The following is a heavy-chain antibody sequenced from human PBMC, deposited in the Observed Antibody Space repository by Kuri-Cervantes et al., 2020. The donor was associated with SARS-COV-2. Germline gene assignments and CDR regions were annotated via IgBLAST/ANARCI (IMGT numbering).Heavy chain of an antibody. CDR1: GYTFTCYG. V-gene: IGHV1-46*01. Sequence: ASVKVSCKASGYTFTCYGIAWVRQAPGQGLEWMGIINPSGGSTSYAQKFQGRVTMTRDTSTSTVYMELSSLRSEDTAVYYCAQAPSRGAWFDPWGQGTLVTVSS. CDR3: AQAPSRGAWFDP. CDR2: INPSGGST. J-gene: IGHJ5*02.